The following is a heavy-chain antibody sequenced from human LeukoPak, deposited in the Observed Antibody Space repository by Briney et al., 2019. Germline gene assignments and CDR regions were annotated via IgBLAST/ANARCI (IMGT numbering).Heavy chain of an antibody. J-gene: IGHJ5*02. CDR2: ISISSNYI. CDR3: ARDPSSGWYLKGWFDP. CDR1: GFTFSSYS. Sequence: GGSLRLSCAASGFTFSSYSMNWVRQAPGKGLEWVSSISISSNYIYYADSVKGRFTISRDNAKNSLYLQMNSLRAEDTAVYYCARDPSSGWYLKGWFDPWGQGTLVTVSS. D-gene: IGHD6-19*01. V-gene: IGHV3-21*01.